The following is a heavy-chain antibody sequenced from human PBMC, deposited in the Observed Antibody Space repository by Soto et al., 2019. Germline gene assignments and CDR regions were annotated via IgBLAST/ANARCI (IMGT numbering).Heavy chain of an antibody. CDR1: GGSLSSSTYY. J-gene: IGHJ4*02. CDR2: GFYSGST. CDR3: ARTLYTSGWHFDY. V-gene: IGHV4-39*01. D-gene: IGHD6-19*01. Sequence: QLQLQASGPGLVKPSETLSLTCTVSGGSLSSSTYYWGWIRQPPGKGLEWIGSGFYSGSTYYNPSLKSRVTISVDTSKKQFSLKLSSVTAADTAVYYCARTLYTSGWHFDYWGQGTLVTVSS.